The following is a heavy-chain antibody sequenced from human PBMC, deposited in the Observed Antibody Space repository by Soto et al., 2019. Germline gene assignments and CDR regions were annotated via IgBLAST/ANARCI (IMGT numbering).Heavy chain of an antibody. D-gene: IGHD3-10*01. J-gene: IGHJ6*02. CDR1: GGSISSSNW. CDR2: IYHSGST. Sequence: QVQLQESGPGLVKPSGTLSLTCAVSGGSISSSNWWSWVRQPPGKGLEWIGEIYHSGSTNYNPSLKSRVTISVDKSKNQFSLKLSSVTAADTSVYYCARGRLLWFGEDEQVLDVWGQGTTVTVSS. V-gene: IGHV4-4*02. CDR3: ARGRLLWFGEDEQVLDV.